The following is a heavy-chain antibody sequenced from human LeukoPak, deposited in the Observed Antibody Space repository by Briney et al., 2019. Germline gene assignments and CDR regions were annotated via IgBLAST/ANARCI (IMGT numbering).Heavy chain of an antibody. D-gene: IGHD3-10*01. CDR2: IYPGDSDT. CDR3: ARQKGSGSYLDAFDI. CDR1: GYSFTGYW. Sequence: GESLKISCKGSGYSFTGYWIGWVRQMPGKGLEWMGIIYPGDSDTRYSPSFQGQVTISADKSISTAYLQWSSLKASDTAMYYCARQKGSGSYLDAFDIWGQGTMVTVSS. V-gene: IGHV5-51*01. J-gene: IGHJ3*02.